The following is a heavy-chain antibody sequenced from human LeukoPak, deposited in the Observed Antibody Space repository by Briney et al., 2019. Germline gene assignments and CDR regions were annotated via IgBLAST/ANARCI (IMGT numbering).Heavy chain of an antibody. CDR3: ARITDLSVATDY. V-gene: IGHV4-38-2*02. Sequence: SETLSLTCTVSGYSISSGYYWGWIRQPPGKGLEWIGTIYHSGSTYYNPSLKSRVTISVDTSKNQFSLNMKSVTAADTAVYYCARITDLSVATDYWGQGTLVTVSS. CDR1: GYSISSGYY. D-gene: IGHD6-19*01. CDR2: IYHSGST. J-gene: IGHJ4*02.